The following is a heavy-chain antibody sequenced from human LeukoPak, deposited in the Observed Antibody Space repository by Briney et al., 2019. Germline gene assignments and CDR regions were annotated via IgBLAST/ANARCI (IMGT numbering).Heavy chain of an antibody. CDR3: AKDGGEYYDILTGYYPRLYYMDV. CDR2: ISGSGGST. Sequence: GGSLRLSCAASGFTFTSYAMSWVRQAPGKGLEWVSSISGSGGSTYYADSVKGRFTISRDNSKNTLYLQMNSLRAEDTAVYYCAKDGGEYYDILTGYYPRLYYMDVWGKGTTVTISS. V-gene: IGHV3-23*01. CDR1: GFTFTSYA. J-gene: IGHJ6*03. D-gene: IGHD3-9*01.